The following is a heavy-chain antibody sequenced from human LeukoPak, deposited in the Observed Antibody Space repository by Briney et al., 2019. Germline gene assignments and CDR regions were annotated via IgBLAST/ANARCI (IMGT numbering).Heavy chain of an antibody. CDR2: IWYDGSNK. CDR1: GFTFSSYG. J-gene: IGHJ4*02. V-gene: IGHV3-33*08. Sequence: PGGSLRLSCAASGFTFSSYGMHWVRQAPGKGLEWVAVIWYDGSNKYYADSVKGRFTISRDNSKNTLYLQMNSLRAEDTAVYYCARDQRSGGSCYSYWGQGTLVTVSS. CDR3: ARDQRSGGSCYSY. D-gene: IGHD2-15*01.